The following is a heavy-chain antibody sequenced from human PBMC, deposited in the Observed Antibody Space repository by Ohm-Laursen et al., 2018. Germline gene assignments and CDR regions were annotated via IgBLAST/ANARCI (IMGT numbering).Heavy chain of an antibody. CDR1: GFTFSSYA. V-gene: IGHV3-23*01. Sequence: SLRLSCSASGFTFSSYAMSWVRQTPKKGLEWVSGLSGSGHDTYYTDSVKGRFTISRDNSKNTLYLQMNGLRAEDTAVYYCAKTRYFSRGSCDFDYWGQGTLVTVSS. CDR3: AKTRYFSRGSCDFDY. J-gene: IGHJ4*02. CDR2: LSGSGHDT. D-gene: IGHD2-15*01.